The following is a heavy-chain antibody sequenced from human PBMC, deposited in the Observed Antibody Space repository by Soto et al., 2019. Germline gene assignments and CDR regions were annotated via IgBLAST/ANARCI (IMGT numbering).Heavy chain of an antibody. Sequence: QVQLQQWGAGLLKPSETLSLTCAVYGGSFSGYYWSWIRQHPGKGLEWIGEINHSVRTHYHPSLKSRVTISGDTSKYQFSRTLSYVTAADTAVYYCAIGRGEIAAADNFHYWGQGALVTVST. V-gene: IGHV4-34*01. CDR2: INHSVRT. J-gene: IGHJ4*02. D-gene: IGHD6-13*01. CDR1: GGSFSGYY. CDR3: AIGRGEIAAADNFHY.